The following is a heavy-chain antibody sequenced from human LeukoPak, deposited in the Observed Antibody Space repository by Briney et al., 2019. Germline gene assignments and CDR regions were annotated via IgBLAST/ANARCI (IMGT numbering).Heavy chain of an antibody. CDR1: GYTFTGYY. Sequence: ASVEVSCKASGYTFTGYYIHWVRQAPGQGLEWMGRINPNSGGTNYAQKFQGRVTMTRDTSITTAYMELSRLRFDDTAVYYCAAGEGYYYMNVWGKGTTVTVSS. V-gene: IGHV1-2*06. CDR3: AAGEGYYYMNV. J-gene: IGHJ6*03. D-gene: IGHD1-1*01. CDR2: INPNSGGT.